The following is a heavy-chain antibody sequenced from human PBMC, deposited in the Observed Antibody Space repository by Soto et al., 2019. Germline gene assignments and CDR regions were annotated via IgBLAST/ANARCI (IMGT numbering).Heavy chain of an antibody. CDR2: IIPIFGTA. J-gene: IGHJ3*02. V-gene: IGHV1-69*06. CDR1: GGTFSSYA. Sequence: SVKVSCKASGGTFSSYAISWVRQAPGQGLGWMGGIIPIFGTANYAQKFQGRVTITADKSTSTAYMELSSLRSEDTAVYYCARDVRAGYYYDSSGYYYDAFDIRGQGTMVTVSS. D-gene: IGHD3-22*01. CDR3: ARDVRAGYYYDSSGYYYDAFDI.